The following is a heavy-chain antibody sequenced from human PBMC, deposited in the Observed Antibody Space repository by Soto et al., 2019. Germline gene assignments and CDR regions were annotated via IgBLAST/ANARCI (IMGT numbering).Heavy chain of an antibody. CDR3: ARHGPRVYYDNSDYYYYGMDV. V-gene: IGHV5-51*01. D-gene: IGHD3-22*01. J-gene: IGHJ6*02. Sequence: GESLKISCKGSVYSFTIYWIGWLRQMPGKGLEWMGIIYPGDSDTRYSPSFQCQVTISADQSISTAYLQWSSLKASDTAMYYCARHGPRVYYDNSDYYYYGMDVWAQGTTVTVSS. CDR2: IYPGDSDT. CDR1: VYSFTIYW.